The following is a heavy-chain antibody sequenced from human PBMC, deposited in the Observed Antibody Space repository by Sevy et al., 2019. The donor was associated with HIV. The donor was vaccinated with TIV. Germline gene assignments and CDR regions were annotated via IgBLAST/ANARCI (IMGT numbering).Heavy chain of an antibody. CDR3: AKALYGSGSYYNLGY. CDR1: GGTFSSYA. CDR2: IIHIFGAA. V-gene: IGHV1-69*13. Sequence: ASVKVACKASGGTFSSYAISWVRQAPGQGLEWMGGIIHIFGAANSAKNFQGRVTITADESTSTVYMELSSLRSEDTAVYYCAKALYGSGSYYNLGYWGQGTLVTVSS. D-gene: IGHD3-10*01. J-gene: IGHJ4*02.